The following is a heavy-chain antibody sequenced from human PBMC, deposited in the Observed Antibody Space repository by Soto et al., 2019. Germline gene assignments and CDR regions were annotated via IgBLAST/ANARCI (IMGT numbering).Heavy chain of an antibody. V-gene: IGHV3-13*01. J-gene: IGHJ3*02. CDR2: IGTAGDT. Sequence: EVQLVESGGGLVQPGGSLRLSCAASGFTFSSYDMHWVRQATGKGLEWVSAIGTAGDTYYPGSVKGRFTISRENAXXSLYLQMNSLRAGDTAVYYCARGYDSSGYYYAFDIWGQGTMVTVSS. D-gene: IGHD3-22*01. CDR1: GFTFSSYD. CDR3: ARGYDSSGYYYAFDI.